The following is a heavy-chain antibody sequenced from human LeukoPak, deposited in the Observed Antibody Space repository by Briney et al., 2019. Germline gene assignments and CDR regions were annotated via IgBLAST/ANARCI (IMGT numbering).Heavy chain of an antibody. CDR3: ARDAGNSGYGCDL. J-gene: IGHJ5*02. V-gene: IGHV3-48*01. Sequence: GGSLRLSCVASGYPFSSYSMNWIRQAPGKGLEWVSYISVSGGVRSYADSVEGRFTISRDHARNSLYLQMNNLRGEDTAIYYCARDAGNSGYGCDLWGQGTLVTVSS. D-gene: IGHD5-12*01. CDR1: GYPFSSYS. CDR2: ISVSGGVR.